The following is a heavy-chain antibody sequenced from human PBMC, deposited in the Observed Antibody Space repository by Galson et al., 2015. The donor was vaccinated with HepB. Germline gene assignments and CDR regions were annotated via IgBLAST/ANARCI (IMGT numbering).Heavy chain of an antibody. J-gene: IGHJ3*02. CDR3: AKDLGYCSSTSCPLGAAGAFDI. V-gene: IGHV3-23*01. Sequence: SLRLSCAASGFTFSSYAMSWVRQAPGKGLEWVSAISGSGGSTYYADSVKGRFTISRDNSKNTLYLQMNSLRAEDTAVYYCAKDLGYCSSTSCPLGAAGAFDIWGQGTMVTVSS. D-gene: IGHD2-2*01. CDR2: ISGSGGST. CDR1: GFTFSSYA.